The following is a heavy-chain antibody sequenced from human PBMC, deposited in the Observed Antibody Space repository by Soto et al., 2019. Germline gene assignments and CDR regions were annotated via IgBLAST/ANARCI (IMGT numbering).Heavy chain of an antibody. CDR3: ARNMDYYYGPGSGNGHGF. CDR1: GYTFTAYY. Sequence: QVQLVQSGAELKEPGDSVRVSCEASGYTFTAYYIHWVRQAPGQGLEWMGWINPRFGDTSYAQDFQGRFSMTRDTSISTVYLELSRLTSDDTARYYCARNMDYYYGPGSGNGHGFWGQGTTVTVFS. D-gene: IGHD3-10*01. CDR2: INPRFGDT. J-gene: IGHJ6*02. V-gene: IGHV1-2*02.